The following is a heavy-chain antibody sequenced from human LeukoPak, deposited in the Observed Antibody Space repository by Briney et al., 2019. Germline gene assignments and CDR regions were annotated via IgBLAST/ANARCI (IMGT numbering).Heavy chain of an antibody. Sequence: GASVKVSCKASGGTSSSYAISWVRQAPGQGLEWMGGIIPIFGTANYAQKLQGRVTMTTDTSTSTAYMELRSLRSDDTAVYYCARDLKRGYSSGRYSWGTGSSNDYWGQGTLVTVSS. V-gene: IGHV1-69*05. CDR3: ARDLKRGYSSGRYSWGTGSSNDY. CDR2: IIPIFGTA. J-gene: IGHJ4*02. D-gene: IGHD6-19*01. CDR1: GGTSSSYA.